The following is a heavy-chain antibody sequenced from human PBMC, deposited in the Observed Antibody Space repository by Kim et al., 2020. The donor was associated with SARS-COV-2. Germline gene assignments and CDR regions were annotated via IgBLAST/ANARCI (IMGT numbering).Heavy chain of an antibody. J-gene: IGHJ4*02. Sequence: KDDGDSVKGRVTISRDNAKNSVYLQMNSLRAEDTAVYYCARGHYFNSWGQGTLVTVSS. V-gene: IGHV3-7*04. CDR2: K. CDR3: ARGHYFNS.